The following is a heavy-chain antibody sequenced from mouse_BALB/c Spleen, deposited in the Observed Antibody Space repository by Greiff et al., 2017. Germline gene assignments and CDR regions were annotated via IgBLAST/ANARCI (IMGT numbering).Heavy chain of an antibody. CDR1: GFTFSSYC. CDR2: INSNGGST. CDR3: ARENWEWFAY. V-gene: IGHV5-6-3*01. Sequence: EVQVVEPGGGLVQPGGSLKLSCAASGFTFSSYCMSWVRQTPDKRLELVATINSNGGSTYYPDSVKGRFTISRDNAKNTLYLQMSSLKSEDTAMYYCARENWEWFAYWGQGTLVTVSA. J-gene: IGHJ3*01. D-gene: IGHD4-1*01.